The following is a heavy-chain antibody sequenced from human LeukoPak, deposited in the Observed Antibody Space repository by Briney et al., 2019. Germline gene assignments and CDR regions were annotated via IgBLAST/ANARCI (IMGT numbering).Heavy chain of an antibody. CDR1: GGSISSYY. J-gene: IGHJ3*02. D-gene: IGHD3-10*01. CDR3: ARVPHYYGSGSYSYQDAFDI. Sequence: SETLSLTCTVSGGSISSYYWSWIRQPAGKGLEWIGRIYTSGSTNYNPSLKSPVTMSVDTSKNQFSLKLSSVTAADTAVYYCARVPHYYGSGSYSYQDAFDIWGQGTMVTVSS. V-gene: IGHV4-4*07. CDR2: IYTSGST.